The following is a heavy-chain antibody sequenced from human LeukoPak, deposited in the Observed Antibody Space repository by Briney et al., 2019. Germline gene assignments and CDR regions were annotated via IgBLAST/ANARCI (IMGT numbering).Heavy chain of an antibody. Sequence: SGGSLRLSCAASGFRFGDYWMTWARHIPGKGLEWVANIKQDGAEKRYAESVEGRFIISRDNAKNSLYLEMDSLKVEDTAVYYCARVGAWDLQRVFEYWGQGTLVTVSS. V-gene: IGHV3-7*01. D-gene: IGHD1-26*01. CDR3: ARVGAWDLQRVFEY. CDR2: IKQDGAEK. J-gene: IGHJ4*02. CDR1: GFRFGDYW.